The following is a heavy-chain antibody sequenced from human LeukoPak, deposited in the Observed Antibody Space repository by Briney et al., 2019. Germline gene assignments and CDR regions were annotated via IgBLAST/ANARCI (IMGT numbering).Heavy chain of an antibody. CDR1: GFTFDDYA. J-gene: IGHJ3*02. Sequence: GGSLRLPRAASGFTFDDYAMHWVRQAPGKGLEWVSLISGDGGSTYYADSVKGRFTISRDNSKNSLYLQMNSLRAEDTALYYCAKDIERRGRWLQSHGAFDIWGQGTMVTVSS. CDR3: AKDIERRGRWLQSHGAFDI. D-gene: IGHD5-24*01. V-gene: IGHV3-43*02. CDR2: ISGDGGST.